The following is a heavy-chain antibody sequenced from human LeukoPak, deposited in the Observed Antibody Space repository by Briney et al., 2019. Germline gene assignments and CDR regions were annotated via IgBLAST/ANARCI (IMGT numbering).Heavy chain of an antibody. V-gene: IGHV1-8*03. J-gene: IGHJ4*02. CDR1: VYTFTIYD. D-gene: IGHD5-12*01. CDR3: ARGRSTGYPYYFEY. CDR2: MNPNSCST. Sequence: ASVTVSFTSSVYTFTIYDINWVRQAPGQGMEWMGWMNPNSCSTRYPQTFQGRVTITQNTSISTAYMELSGLRSEDTPVYYCARGRSTGYPYYFEYWGQGTLVTVSS.